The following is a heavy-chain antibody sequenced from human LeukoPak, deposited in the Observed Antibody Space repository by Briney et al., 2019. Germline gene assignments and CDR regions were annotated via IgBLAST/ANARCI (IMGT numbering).Heavy chain of an antibody. D-gene: IGHD3-22*01. V-gene: IGHV1-18*01. CDR1: GGTFSSYA. J-gene: IGHJ4*02. CDR2: ISAYNGNT. Sequence: GASVKVSCKASGGTFSSYAISWVRQAPGQGLEWMGWISAYNGNTNYAQKLQGRVTMTTDTSTSTAYMELRSLRSDDTAVYYCARDLNGGRRITYYYDSSGYYYDYWGQGTLVTVSS. CDR3: ARDLNGGRRITYYYDSSGYYYDY.